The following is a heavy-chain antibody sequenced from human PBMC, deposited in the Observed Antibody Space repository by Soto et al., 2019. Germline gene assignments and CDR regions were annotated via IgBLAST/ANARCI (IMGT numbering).Heavy chain of an antibody. CDR3: ARGSNGYHFDY. Sequence: EVQLVESGGGLVQPGGSLRLSCAASGFTFSSYAMHWVRQAPGKGLEYVSTISSNGGSTDYANSVKGRFTISRDSSKNTLYLQMGSLRAEDMAVYCCARGSNGYHFDYWGQGTLVTVSA. J-gene: IGHJ4*02. V-gene: IGHV3-64*01. D-gene: IGHD5-12*01. CDR2: ISSNGGST. CDR1: GFTFSSYA.